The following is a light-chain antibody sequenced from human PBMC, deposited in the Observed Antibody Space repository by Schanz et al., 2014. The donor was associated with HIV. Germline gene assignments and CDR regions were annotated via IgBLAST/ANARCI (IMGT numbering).Light chain of an antibody. CDR3: AAWDDSLNGLV. V-gene: IGLV2-14*03. Sequence: QSALTQPASVSGSPGQSITISCTGTSSDVGGYNFVSWYQQHPDKAPRLMIFDVSSRPSGVSNRFSGSKSGNTASLTISGLQAEDEADYYCAAWDDSLNGLVFGGGTKLTVL. CDR2: DVS. J-gene: IGLJ3*02. CDR1: SSDVGGYNF.